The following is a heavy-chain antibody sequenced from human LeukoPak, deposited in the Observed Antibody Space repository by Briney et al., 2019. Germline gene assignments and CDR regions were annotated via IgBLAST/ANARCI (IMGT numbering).Heavy chain of an antibody. CDR3: ARDGVAAAAFFDY. CDR1: GYIFINYG. D-gene: IGHD6-13*01. Sequence: ASVKVSCKSSGYIFINYGISWVRQAPGQGLEWMGWISGYNGNTKYAQNLQGRLTMTTDTSTSTAYMELRSLRSDGTAVYYCARDGVAAAAFFDYWGQGTLVTVSS. V-gene: IGHV1-18*01. CDR2: ISGYNGNT. J-gene: IGHJ4*02.